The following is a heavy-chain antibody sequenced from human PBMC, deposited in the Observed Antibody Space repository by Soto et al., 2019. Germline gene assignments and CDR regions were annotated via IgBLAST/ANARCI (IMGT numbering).Heavy chain of an antibody. CDR2: IYHSGSA. J-gene: IGHJ4*02. CDR3: ARYNAASGTYYFDY. V-gene: IGHV4-4*02. CDR1: GGSVSSRFW. D-gene: IGHD6-13*01. Sequence: SETLSLTCTVSGGSVSSRFWWSWVRQSPGKGLEWIGEIYHSGSANYNPSLKSRVTMSVDNSKNQFSLKLNSVTAADTAVYYCARYNAASGTYYFDYWGQGTLVTVSS.